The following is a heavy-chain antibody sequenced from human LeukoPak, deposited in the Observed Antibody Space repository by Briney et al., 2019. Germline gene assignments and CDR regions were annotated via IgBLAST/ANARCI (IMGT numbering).Heavy chain of an antibody. CDR1: GFTFSSYW. J-gene: IGHJ4*02. CDR3: ARDLTPTGSGFDY. Sequence: PGGTLRLSCATSGFTFSSYWMSWVRQAPGKGLEWVANIKQRGREKYYVDSVKGRFTISRDNAKNSLYLQMNSLRAEDAAVYYCARDLTPTGSGFDYWGQGTLVTVSS. CDR2: IKQRGREK. V-gene: IGHV3-7*01. D-gene: IGHD2-15*01.